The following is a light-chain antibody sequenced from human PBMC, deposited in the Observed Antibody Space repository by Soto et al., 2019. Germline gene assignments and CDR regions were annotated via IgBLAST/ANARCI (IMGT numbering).Light chain of an antibody. CDR1: RSDLGDYNY. Sequence: QSALTKPPSASGSPGQSVTISCPGTRSDLGDYNYVSWYQCHPGKAPRLIIYEVTRRPSGVPDRFSASKSGNTASLTVYGLQAYDEAYYYCSSYAGTTNLVFCGGTKRTVL. J-gene: IGLJ2*01. V-gene: IGLV2-8*01. CDR3: SSYAGTTNLV. CDR2: EVT.